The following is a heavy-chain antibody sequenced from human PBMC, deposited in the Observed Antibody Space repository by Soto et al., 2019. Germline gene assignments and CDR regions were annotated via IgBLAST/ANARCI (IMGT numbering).Heavy chain of an antibody. CDR1: GGSISSYY. Sequence: SETLSLTCTVSGGSISSYYWSWIRQPPGKGLEWIGYIYYSGITKYNPSLKSRVTISVDTSKNQFSLKLSSVTAADTAVYYCARDVGGDYDHLSYFDYWGQGILVTVSS. J-gene: IGHJ4*02. D-gene: IGHD4-17*01. V-gene: IGHV4-59*01. CDR2: IYYSGIT. CDR3: ARDVGGDYDHLSYFDY.